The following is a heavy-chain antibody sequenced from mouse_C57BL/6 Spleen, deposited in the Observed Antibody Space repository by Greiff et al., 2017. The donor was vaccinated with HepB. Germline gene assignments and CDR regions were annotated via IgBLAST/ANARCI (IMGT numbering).Heavy chain of an antibody. CDR3: ARGIYYYGPYAMDY. CDR1: GFTFSDYG. V-gene: IGHV5-17*01. Sequence: EVQVVESGGGLVKPGGSLKLSCAASGFTFSDYGMHWVRQAPEKGLEWVAYISSGSSTIYYADTVKGRFTISRDNAKNTLFLQMTSLRSEDTAMYYCARGIYYYGPYAMDYWGQGTSVTVSS. D-gene: IGHD1-1*01. J-gene: IGHJ4*01. CDR2: ISSGSSTI.